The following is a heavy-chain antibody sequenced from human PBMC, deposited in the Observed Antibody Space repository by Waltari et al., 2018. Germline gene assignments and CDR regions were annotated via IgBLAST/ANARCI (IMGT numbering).Heavy chain of an antibody. Sequence: QLQLQVSCPRQVQPSENLALPGTVSGAPISSNIYYWGGIRRTPGKGLEWIGSIYYSGSTYYNPSLKSRVTISVDTSKNQFSLKLSSVTAADTAVYYCARHEVGATTGGFDYWGQGTLVTVSS. J-gene: IGHJ4*02. CDR1: GAPISSNIYY. CDR3: ARHEVGATTGGFDY. D-gene: IGHD1-26*01. CDR2: IYYSGST. V-gene: IGHV4-39*01.